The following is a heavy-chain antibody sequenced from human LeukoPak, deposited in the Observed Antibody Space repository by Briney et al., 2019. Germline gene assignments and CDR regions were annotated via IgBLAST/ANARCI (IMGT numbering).Heavy chain of an antibody. CDR1: GGSLSSYY. J-gene: IGHJ4*02. CDR2: IYYSGST. V-gene: IGHV4-59*12. Sequence: SETLSLTCTVSGGSLSSYYWSWIRQPPGKGLEWIGYIYYSGSTNYNPSLKSRVAISVDTSKNQFSLKLSSVTAADTAMYYCARVKPRDYFDYWGQGTLVTVSS. CDR3: ARVKPRDYFDY.